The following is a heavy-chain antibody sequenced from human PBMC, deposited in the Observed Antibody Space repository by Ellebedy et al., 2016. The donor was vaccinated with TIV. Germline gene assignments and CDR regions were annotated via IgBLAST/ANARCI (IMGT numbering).Heavy chain of an antibody. CDR2: ISSSGSTI. J-gene: IGHJ3*02. CDR3: ARDPRTTGTTGFDI. CDR1: GFTFSDYY. D-gene: IGHD1-1*01. Sequence: GESLKISXAASGFTFSDYYMSWIRQAPGKGLEWVSYISSSGSTIYYADSVKGRFTISRDNAKNSLYLQMNSLRDEDTAVYYCARDPRTTGTTGFDIWGQGTMVTVSS. V-gene: IGHV3-11*04.